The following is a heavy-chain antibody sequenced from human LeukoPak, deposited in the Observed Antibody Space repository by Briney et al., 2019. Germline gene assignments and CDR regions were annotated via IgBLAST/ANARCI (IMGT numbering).Heavy chain of an antibody. D-gene: IGHD6-6*01. CDR1: GFTFSSYG. CDR3: AKDEGLAAPSGY. CDR2: ISYDGSNK. Sequence: GGSLRLSCAAPGFTFSSYGMHWVRQAPGKGLEWVAVISYDGSNKYYADSVKGRFTISRDNSKNTLYLQMNSLRAEDTAVYYCAKDEGLAAPSGYWGQGTLVTVSS. J-gene: IGHJ4*02. V-gene: IGHV3-30*18.